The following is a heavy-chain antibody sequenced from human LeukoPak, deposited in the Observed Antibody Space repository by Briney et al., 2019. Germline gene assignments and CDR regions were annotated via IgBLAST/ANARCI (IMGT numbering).Heavy chain of an antibody. V-gene: IGHV4-34*01. J-gene: IGHJ5*02. CDR3: AMRDIVVVPAAIAPYNWFDP. Sequence: SETLSLTCNVYGGSFSGYYWSWIRQPPGKGLEWIGEINHSGSTNYNPSLKSRVTISVDTSKNQFSLKLSSVTAADTAVYYCAMRDIVVVPAAIAPYNWFDPWGQGTLVTVSS. CDR1: GGSFSGYY. D-gene: IGHD2-2*02. CDR2: INHSGST.